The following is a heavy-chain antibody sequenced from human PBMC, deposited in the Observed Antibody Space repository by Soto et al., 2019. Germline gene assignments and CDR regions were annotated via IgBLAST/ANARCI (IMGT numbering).Heavy chain of an antibody. Sequence: GSACRPSRERNVGCRLMLEKGLEWMGIIYPGDSDTRYSPSFQGQVTISADKSISTAYLQWSSLKASDTAMYYCARTSAAGKYYYGMHVWG. J-gene: IGHJ6*02. CDR3: ARTSAAGKYYYGMHV. V-gene: IGHV5-51*01. CDR1: ACRPSRER. CDR2: IYPGDSDT. D-gene: IGHD6-13*01.